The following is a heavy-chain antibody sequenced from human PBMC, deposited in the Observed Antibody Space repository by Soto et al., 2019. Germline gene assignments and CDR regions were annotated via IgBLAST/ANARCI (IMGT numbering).Heavy chain of an antibody. V-gene: IGHV3-23*01. CDR1: GFTFSSYA. Sequence: EVQLLESGGGLVQPGGSLRLSCAASGFTFSSYAMSWVRQAPGKGLECVSAISGSGGSTYYADSVKGRFTISRDNSKNTLDLQMNSLRDEDTAVYYCANGLRYYDILTGYYNLPYYFDYWGQGTLVTISS. CDR2: ISGSGGST. D-gene: IGHD3-9*01. J-gene: IGHJ4*02. CDR3: ANGLRYYDILTGYYNLPYYFDY.